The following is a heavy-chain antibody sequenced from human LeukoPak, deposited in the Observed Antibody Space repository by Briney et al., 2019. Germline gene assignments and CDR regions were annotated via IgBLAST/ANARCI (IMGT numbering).Heavy chain of an antibody. D-gene: IGHD2-8*02. CDR3: ARHSRGFMTLPLLAYYYYYGMDV. J-gene: IGHJ6*02. Sequence: PSETLSLTCAVYGGSFSGYYWSWIRQPPGKGLEWIGEINHSGSTNYNPSLKSRVTISVDTSKNQFSLKLSSVTAADTAVYYCARHSRGFMTLPLLAYYYYYGMDVWGQGTTVTVSS. CDR1: GGSFSGYY. V-gene: IGHV4-34*01. CDR2: INHSGST.